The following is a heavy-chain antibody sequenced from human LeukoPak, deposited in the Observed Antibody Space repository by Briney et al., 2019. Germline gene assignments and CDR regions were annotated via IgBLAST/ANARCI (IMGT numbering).Heavy chain of an antibody. CDR2: ISGSGGST. CDR1: GFTFSGYS. D-gene: IGHD3-22*01. J-gene: IGHJ4*02. Sequence: GGSLRLSCAASGFTFSGYSMNWVRQAPGKGLEWVSAISGSGGSTYYADSVKGRFTISRDNSKNTLYLQMNSLRAEDTAVYYCAKGSGITMIVVVITTVDYRGQGTLVTVSS. CDR3: AKGSGITMIVVVITTVDY. V-gene: IGHV3-23*01.